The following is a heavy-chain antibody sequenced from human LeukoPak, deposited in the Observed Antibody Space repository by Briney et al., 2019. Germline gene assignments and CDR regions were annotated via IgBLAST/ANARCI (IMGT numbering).Heavy chain of an antibody. Sequence: PGGSLRLSCAASGFTFSDYYMSWIRQAPGKGLEWVSSISSSSSYIYYADSVKGRFTISRDNAKNSLYLQMNSLRAEDTAVYYCARKSLWGFTRGPFDYWGQGTLVTVSS. D-gene: IGHD3-16*01. CDR2: ISSSSSYI. CDR1: GFTFSDYY. CDR3: ARKSLWGFTRGPFDY. J-gene: IGHJ4*02. V-gene: IGHV3-11*06.